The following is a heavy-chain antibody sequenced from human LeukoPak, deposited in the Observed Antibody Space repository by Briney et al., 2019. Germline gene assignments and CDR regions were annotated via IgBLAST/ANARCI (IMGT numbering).Heavy chain of an antibody. CDR2: IYGADAA. Sequence: GALRLSCAASGFNVSGNYMTWIRQAPGKGLEWVSLIYGADAAYYAESVRGRFMISRDNLKNTLFLQMNSLRVEDTAVYYCVTSTGQQFIPYDYWGQGTHVTVSS. J-gene: IGHJ4*02. V-gene: IGHV3-66*02. CDR1: GFNVSGNY. D-gene: IGHD6-13*01. CDR3: VTSTGQQFIPYDY.